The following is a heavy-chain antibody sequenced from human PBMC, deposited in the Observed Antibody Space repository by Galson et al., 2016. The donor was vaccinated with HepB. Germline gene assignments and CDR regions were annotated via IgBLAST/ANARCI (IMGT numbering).Heavy chain of an antibody. CDR1: GYSFTNNW. CDR3: ARVRSGTYYLFDS. J-gene: IGHJ4*02. Sequence: SGAEVKKPGQSLKISCKASGYSFTNNWIGWVRQMHGKGLEWMGIIHPRDSETSYNPSFEGQVTISAAKSISTAYLQWSSLKASDTAMYYCARVRSGTYYLFDSWGQGTLVTVSS. CDR2: IHPRDSET. D-gene: IGHD1-26*01. V-gene: IGHV5-51*01.